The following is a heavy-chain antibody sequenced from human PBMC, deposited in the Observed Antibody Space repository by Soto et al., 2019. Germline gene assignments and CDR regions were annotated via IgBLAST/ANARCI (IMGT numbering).Heavy chain of an antibody. V-gene: IGHV4-61*01. CDR2: IYYSGST. CDR3: ARYHYYDFWSGTLPVVYGMDV. D-gene: IGHD3-3*01. J-gene: IGHJ6*02. CDR1: GGSVSSGSYY. Sequence: PSETLSLTCTVSGGSVSSGSYYWSWIRQPPGKGLEWIGYIYYSGSTNYNPSLKSRVTISVDTSKNQFSLKLSSVTAADTAVYYCARYHYYDFWSGTLPVVYGMDVWGQGTTVTVSS.